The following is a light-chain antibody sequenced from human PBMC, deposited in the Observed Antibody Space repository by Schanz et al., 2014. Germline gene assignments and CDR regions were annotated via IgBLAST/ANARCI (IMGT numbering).Light chain of an antibody. V-gene: IGLV2-11*01. CDR3: SSYTSSATVL. J-gene: IGLJ2*01. Sequence: QSALTQPRSVSGSPGQSVAISCTGTSSDVGGYNYVSWYQQHPGKSPKLMIYDVSDRPSGVSNRFSGSKSGNTASLTISGLQAEDEADYYCSSYTSSATVLFGGGTKLTVL. CDR1: SSDVGGYNY. CDR2: DVS.